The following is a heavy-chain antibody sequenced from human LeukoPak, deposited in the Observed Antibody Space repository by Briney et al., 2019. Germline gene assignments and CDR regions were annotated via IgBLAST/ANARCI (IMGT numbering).Heavy chain of an antibody. J-gene: IGHJ4*02. D-gene: IGHD3-22*01. V-gene: IGHV1-18*01. CDR3: ARGDYCDSSGYSLPRD. CDR2: ISAYNGNT. Sequence: ASVKVSCKASGYTFTSYGISWVRQAPGQGLEWMGWISAYNGNTNYAQKLQGRVTMTTDTSTSTAYMELRSLRSDDTAVYYCARGDYCDSSGYSLPRDWGQGTLVTVSS. CDR1: GYTFTSYG.